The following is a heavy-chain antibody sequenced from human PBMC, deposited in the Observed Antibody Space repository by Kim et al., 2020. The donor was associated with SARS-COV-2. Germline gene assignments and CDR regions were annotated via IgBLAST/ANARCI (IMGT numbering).Heavy chain of an antibody. Sequence: SETLSLTCTVSGGSISSGGYYWSWIRQHPGKGLEWIGYIYYSGGTYYNPSLKSRVTISVDTSKNQFSLKLNSVTAADTAVYYCARDSQVGVTTYPNLFDYWGQGTLVTVSS. D-gene: IGHD4-17*01. J-gene: IGHJ4*02. CDR2: IYYSGGT. CDR3: ARDSQVGVTTYPNLFDY. CDR1: GGSISSGGYY. V-gene: IGHV4-31*03.